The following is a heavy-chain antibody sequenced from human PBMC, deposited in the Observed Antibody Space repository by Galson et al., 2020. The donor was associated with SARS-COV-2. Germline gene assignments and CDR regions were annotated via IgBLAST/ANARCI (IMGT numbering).Heavy chain of an antibody. D-gene: IGHD3-10*01. CDR2: IHNTGNT. CDR3: ARGARPATLVRGVVVVFDF. V-gene: IGHV4-30-4*01. Sequence: ASETLSLTCTVSGGSITSGGYYWSWIRQPPGKGLEWVGSIHNTGNTYYNTAFKSRVSISVDTSKNQVSVRLTSVTGADTAMYFCARGARPATLVRGVVVVFDFWGLGTPVTVSS. CDR1: GGSITSGGYY. J-gene: IGHJ4*02.